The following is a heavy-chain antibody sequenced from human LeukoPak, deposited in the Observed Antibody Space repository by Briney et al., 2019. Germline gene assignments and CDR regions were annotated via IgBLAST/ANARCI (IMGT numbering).Heavy chain of an antibody. CDR2: IYPGDSDT. CDR1: GYSFTNYW. CDR3: AREGEVVTRGNWFDP. J-gene: IGHJ5*02. Sequence: GESLKISCKGSGYSFTNYWIGWVRQMPGKGLEWMGIIYPGDSDTRYSPSFQGQVTISADKSISTAYLQWSSLKASDTAMYYCAREGEVVTRGNWFDPWGQGTLVTVSS. V-gene: IGHV5-51*01. D-gene: IGHD4-23*01.